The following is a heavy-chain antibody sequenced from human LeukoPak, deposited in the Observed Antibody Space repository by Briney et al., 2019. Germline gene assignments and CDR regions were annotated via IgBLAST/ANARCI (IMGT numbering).Heavy chain of an antibody. CDR2: ITWNSNGV. CDR3: TTVGGGVTVTLDY. J-gene: IGHJ4*02. D-gene: IGHD2-21*02. CDR1: GFSFDDYG. Sequence: GRSLRLSCAASGFSFDDYGMHWVRQVPGKGLEWVSRITWNSNGVVYTDSVKGRFTISRDNAKNSLYLQMNSLRVEDTALYYCTTVGGGVTVTLDYCGAGALFT. V-gene: IGHV3-9*01.